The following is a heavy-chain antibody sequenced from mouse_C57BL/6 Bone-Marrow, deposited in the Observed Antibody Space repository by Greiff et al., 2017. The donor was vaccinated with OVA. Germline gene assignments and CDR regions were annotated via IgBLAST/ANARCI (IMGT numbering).Heavy chain of an antibody. CDR2: IDPSDSYT. CDR1: GYTFTSYW. D-gene: IGHD1-1*01. J-gene: IGHJ2*01. V-gene: IGHV1-69*01. Sequence: QVQLQQPGAELVMPGASVKLSCKASGYTFTSYWMHWVKQRPGQGLEWIGEIDPSDSYTNYNQKFKGKSTLTVDKSSSTAYMQLSSLTSEDSAVYYCARPHYYGSSYGFDYWGKGTTLTVSS. CDR3: ARPHYYGSSYGFDY.